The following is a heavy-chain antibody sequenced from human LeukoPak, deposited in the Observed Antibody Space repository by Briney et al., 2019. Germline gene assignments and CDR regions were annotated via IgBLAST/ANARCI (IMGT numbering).Heavy chain of an antibody. Sequence: PSQTLSLTCTVSGGSISSGGYYWSWIRQPPGKGLEWIGSGHHSGSTYYKSSLKSRVTISLDTSKNQFSLKLRSVTAADTAVYYCASGSPAADYWGQGTLVTVSS. CDR1: GGSISSGGYY. J-gene: IGHJ4*02. D-gene: IGHD6-25*01. CDR3: ASGSPAADY. V-gene: IGHV4-30-2*03. CDR2: GHHSGST.